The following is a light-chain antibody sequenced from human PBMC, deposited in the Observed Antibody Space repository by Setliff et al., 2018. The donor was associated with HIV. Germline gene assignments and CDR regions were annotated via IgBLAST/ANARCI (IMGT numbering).Light chain of an antibody. J-gene: IGKJ5*01. CDR3: QQYNYWPPIT. CDR2: GAS. V-gene: IGKV3D-15*01. Sequence: SPATLSVSPGERATLSCRASQSVSSNLAWYQQKPGQAPRLLIYGASIRATGIPARFSGSGSGTEFTLTISSLQSEDFAAYYCQQYNYWPPITFGQGTRLEIK. CDR1: QSVSSN.